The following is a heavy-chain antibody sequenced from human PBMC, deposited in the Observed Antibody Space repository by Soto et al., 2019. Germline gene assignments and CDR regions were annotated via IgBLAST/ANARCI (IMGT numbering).Heavy chain of an antibody. D-gene: IGHD3-10*02. Sequence: PSETLSLTCTVSGGSISSSSYYWGWIRQPPGKGLEWIGSIYYSGSTYYNPSLKSRVTISVDTSKNQFSLKLSSVTAADTAVYYCASVRVGYYCAMDVWGQGTTVTVSS. CDR1: GGSISSSSYY. J-gene: IGHJ6*02. CDR2: IYYSGST. CDR3: ASVRVGYYCAMDV. V-gene: IGHV4-39*07.